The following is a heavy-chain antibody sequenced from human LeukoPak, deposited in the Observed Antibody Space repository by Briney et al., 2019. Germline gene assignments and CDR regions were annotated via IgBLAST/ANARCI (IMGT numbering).Heavy chain of an antibody. D-gene: IGHD1-26*01. Sequence: GGSLRLSCAASGFTVSSNYMSWVRQAPGKGLEWVSVIYSGGSTYYADSVKGRFTISRDNSKNTLYLQMNSLRAEDTAVYYCARDYLGRSDAFDIWGQGTMVTVSS. V-gene: IGHV3-66*01. CDR1: GFTVSSNY. J-gene: IGHJ3*02. CDR3: ARDYLGRSDAFDI. CDR2: IYSGGST.